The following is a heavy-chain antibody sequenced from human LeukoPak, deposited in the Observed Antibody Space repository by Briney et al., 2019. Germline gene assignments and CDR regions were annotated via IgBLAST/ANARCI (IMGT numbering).Heavy chain of an antibody. CDR3: AKAAGSDRPPFDY. J-gene: IGHJ4*02. CDR2: ISSSGSTI. Sequence: GGSLRLSCAASGFTFSDYYMSWIRQAPGKGLEWVSYISSSGSTIYYADSVKGRFTISRDNAKNSLYLQMNSLRAEDTALYYCAKAAGSDRPPFDYWGQGTLVTVSS. D-gene: IGHD2-21*02. CDR1: GFTFSDYY. V-gene: IGHV3-11*01.